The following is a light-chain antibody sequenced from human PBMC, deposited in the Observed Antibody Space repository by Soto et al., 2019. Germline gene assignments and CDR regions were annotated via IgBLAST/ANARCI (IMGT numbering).Light chain of an antibody. CDR3: LLSYSGARPHV. V-gene: IGLV7-46*01. Sequence: QAVVTQEPSLTVSPGGTVTLTCGSSTGAVTSTHYPYWFQQKPGQAPRTLIYDTSNKYSWTPARFSGSLLGGKAALILSGAQPEDEAEYYCLLSYSGARPHVFGSGTKLTVL. J-gene: IGLJ1*01. CDR2: DTS. CDR1: TGAVTSTHY.